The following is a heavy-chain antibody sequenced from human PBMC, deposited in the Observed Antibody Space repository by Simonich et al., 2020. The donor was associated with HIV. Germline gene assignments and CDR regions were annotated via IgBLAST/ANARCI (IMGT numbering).Heavy chain of an antibody. CDR1: GGSFSGYN. J-gene: IGHJ4*02. CDR3: ARGFYQRLYYFDY. Sequence: QVQLQQWGAGLLKPSETLSLTCAVYGGSFSGYNWSWLRQPPGKGLEWIGEINHSGSTNYNPSLKRRVTISVDTSKNQFSLKLSSVTAADTAVYYCARGFYQRLYYFDYWGQGTLVTVSS. V-gene: IGHV4-34*01. CDR2: INHSGST. D-gene: IGHD2-2*01.